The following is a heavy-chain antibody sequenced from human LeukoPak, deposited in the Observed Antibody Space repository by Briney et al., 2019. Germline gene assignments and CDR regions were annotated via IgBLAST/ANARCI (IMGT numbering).Heavy chain of an antibody. Sequence: PGRSLRLSCAASGFTFSSYGMHWVRQAPGKGLEWVAVIWYDGSNKYYADSVKGRFTISRDNSKNTLYLQMNSLRPEDTAIYYCARGFGKAAADVFGGYTMDVWGQGTTVTVSS. CDR1: GFTFSSYG. V-gene: IGHV3-33*01. J-gene: IGHJ6*02. CDR3: ARGFGKAAADVFGGYTMDV. D-gene: IGHD6-13*01. CDR2: IWYDGSNK.